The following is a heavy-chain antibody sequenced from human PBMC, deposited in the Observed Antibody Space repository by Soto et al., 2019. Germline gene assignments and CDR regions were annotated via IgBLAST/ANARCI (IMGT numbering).Heavy chain of an antibody. V-gene: IGHV4-31*03. D-gene: IGHD2-21*01. CDR2: IYVTGAV. CDR1: GAALNSGDYY. Sequence: SETLSLTCSVSGAALNSGDYYWSWIRQVPGKGLEWIGHIYVTGAVDYNPSLRDRITISQDTSERQFSLNLRLVTAADTAVYYCARLRIATNNYKWFDPWGQGTLVTVSS. J-gene: IGHJ5*02. CDR3: ARLRIATNNYKWFDP.